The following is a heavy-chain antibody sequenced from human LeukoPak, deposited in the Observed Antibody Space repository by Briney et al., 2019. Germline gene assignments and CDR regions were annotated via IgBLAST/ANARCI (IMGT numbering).Heavy chain of an antibody. CDR2: INHSGST. Sequence: SETLSLTCAVYGGSFSGYYWSWIRQPPGKGLEWIGEINHSGSTNYNPSLKSRVTISVDTSKNQFSLKLSSVTAADTAVYYCAREESSGYYTPFDYWGQGTLVTVSS. CDR1: GGSFSGYY. J-gene: IGHJ4*02. CDR3: AREESSGYYTPFDY. D-gene: IGHD3-22*01. V-gene: IGHV4-34*01.